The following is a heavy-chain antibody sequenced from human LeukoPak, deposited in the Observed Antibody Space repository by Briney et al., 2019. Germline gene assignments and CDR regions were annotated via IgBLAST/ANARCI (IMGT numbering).Heavy chain of an antibody. CDR2: MNSNSGNT. D-gene: IGHD3-22*01. CDR1: GYTFTTYD. Sequence: ASVKVSCKASGYTFTTYDINWVRQAAGQGLEWMGWMNSNSGNTGYAQKFQGRLTITRNASISTAYLELSSLRSDDTAVYYCARTKPDNSEIYNWGQGTLVTVSS. CDR3: ARTKPDNSEIYN. J-gene: IGHJ4*02. V-gene: IGHV1-8*03.